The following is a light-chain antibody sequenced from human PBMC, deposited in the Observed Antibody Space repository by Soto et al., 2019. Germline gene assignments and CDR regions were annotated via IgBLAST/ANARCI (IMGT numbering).Light chain of an antibody. J-gene: IGKJ1*01. V-gene: IGKV3-20*01. CDR2: GAS. CDR1: QSVSSSY. CDR3: QQYGSSQT. Sequence: EIVLTQSPGTLSLSPGERATLSCRASQSVSSSYLAWYQQNPGQAPRLLIYGASSRATGIPDRFSGSGSGTDFTLTLSRLEPEDFAVYYCQQYGSSQTFGQGTKVDIK.